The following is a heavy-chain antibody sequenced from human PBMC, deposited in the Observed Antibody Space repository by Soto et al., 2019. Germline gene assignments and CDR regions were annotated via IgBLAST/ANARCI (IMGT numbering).Heavy chain of an antibody. CDR3: SRAGGGYEDFDY. CDR2: IYHSGST. V-gene: IGHV4-30-2*01. CDR1: GGSISSGGYS. D-gene: IGHD3-22*01. J-gene: IGHJ4*02. Sequence: SETLSLTCAVSGGSISSGGYSWLWIRQPPGKGLEWIGYIYHSGSTYYNPSLKSRVTISVDRSKDQFSLKLSSVTAADTAVYYCSRAGGGYEDFDYWGQGTLVTVSS.